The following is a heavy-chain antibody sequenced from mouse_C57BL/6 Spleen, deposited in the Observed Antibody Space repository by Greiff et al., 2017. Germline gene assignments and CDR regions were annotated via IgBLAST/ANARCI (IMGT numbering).Heavy chain of an antibody. J-gene: IGHJ4*01. CDR2: IYPGDGDT. D-gene: IGHD2-4*01. CDR3: ARSSVYYDYDGRDYYAMDY. CDR1: GYAFSSYW. V-gene: IGHV1-80*01. Sequence: QVQLQQSGAELVKPGASVKISCKASGYAFSSYWMNWVKQRPGKGLEWIGQIYPGDGDTNYNGKFKGKATLTADKSSSTAYMQLSSLTSEDSAVYFCARSSVYYDYDGRDYYAMDYWGQGTSVTVSS.